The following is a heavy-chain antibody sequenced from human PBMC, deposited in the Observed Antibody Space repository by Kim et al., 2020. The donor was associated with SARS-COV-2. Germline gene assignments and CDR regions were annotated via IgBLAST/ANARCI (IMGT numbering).Heavy chain of an antibody. J-gene: IGHJ6*02. CDR3: ASTIFGQTYYYYYGMDV. CDR2: IIPILGIA. D-gene: IGHD3-3*01. V-gene: IGHV1-69*04. Sequence: SVKVSCKASGGTFSSYAISWVRLAPGQGLEWMGRIIPILGIANYAQKFQGRVTITADKSTSTAYMELSSLRSEDTAVYYCASTIFGQTYYYYYGMDVWGQGTTVTVSS. CDR1: GGTFSSYA.